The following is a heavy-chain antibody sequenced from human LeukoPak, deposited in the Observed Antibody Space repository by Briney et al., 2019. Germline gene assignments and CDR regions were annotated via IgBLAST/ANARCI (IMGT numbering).Heavy chain of an antibody. CDR1: GFTFSSYG. J-gene: IGHJ4*02. CDR3: AKALLLWFGELPFDY. Sequence: GGSLRLSCAASGFTFSSYGMSWVRQAPGKGLEWVSAISGSGGSTYYADFVKGRFTISRDNSKNTLYLQMNSLRAEDTAVYYCAKALLLWFGELPFDYWGQGTLVTVSS. V-gene: IGHV3-23*01. D-gene: IGHD3-10*01. CDR2: ISGSGGST.